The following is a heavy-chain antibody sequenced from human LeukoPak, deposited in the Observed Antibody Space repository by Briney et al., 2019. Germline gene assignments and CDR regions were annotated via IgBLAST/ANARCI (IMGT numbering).Heavy chain of an antibody. D-gene: IGHD1-26*01. CDR3: AKDVRWELLPGNWFDP. CDR1: GFTFSSHA. CDR2: ISGSGGST. V-gene: IGHV3-23*01. Sequence: GGSRRLAWAAAGFTFSSHAMSWVRQAPGKGREWVSAISGSGGSTFYADSGKGPFTLSRDNSRHTLYLQMNSLRAEDAAVYYCAKDVRWELLPGNWFDPWGQGTLVTVSS. J-gene: IGHJ5*02.